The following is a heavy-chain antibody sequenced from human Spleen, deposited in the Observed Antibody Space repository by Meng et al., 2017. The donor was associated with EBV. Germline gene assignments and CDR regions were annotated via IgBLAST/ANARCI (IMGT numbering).Heavy chain of an antibody. CDR2: INPSGDTT. CDR1: GSGYTFSSYY. V-gene: IGHV1-46*01. CDR3: ARAPHWFRDYGGDY. D-gene: IGHD4/OR15-4a*01. Sequence: QVQLVQSGAEVKKPGAPVKVSCKASGSGYTFSSYYIHWVRQAPGQGLEWVGIINPSGDTTNYAQKFQGRVIMTRDTSTNTVYMELSSLRSEDTAVYYCARAPHWFRDYGGDYWGQGTLVTVSS. J-gene: IGHJ4*02.